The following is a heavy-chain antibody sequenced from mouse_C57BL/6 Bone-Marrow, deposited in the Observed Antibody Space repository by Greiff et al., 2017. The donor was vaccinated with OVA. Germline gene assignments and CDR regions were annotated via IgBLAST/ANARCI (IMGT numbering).Heavy chain of an antibody. D-gene: IGHD2-5*01. CDR1: GYTFTSYW. CDR3: FYYSTYFDY. Sequence: VKLQQPGAELVRPGSSVKLSCKASGYTFTSYWMDWVKQRPGQGLEWIGNIYPSDSETHYNQKFKDKATLTVDKSSSTAYMQLSSLTSEDSAVYYCFYYSTYFDYWGQGTTLTVSS. J-gene: IGHJ2*01. V-gene: IGHV1-61*01. CDR2: IYPSDSET.